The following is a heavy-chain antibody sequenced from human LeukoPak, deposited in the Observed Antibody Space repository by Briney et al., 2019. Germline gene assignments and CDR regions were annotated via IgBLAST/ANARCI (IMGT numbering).Heavy chain of an antibody. Sequence: PGRSLRLSCAASGFTFDDYGMSWVRQAPGKGLEWVSGINWNGGSTGYADSVKGRFTISRDNAKNSLYLQMNSLRAEDTALYHCARDLSSGYYFSWVDAFDIWGQGTMVTVSS. V-gene: IGHV3-20*01. J-gene: IGHJ3*02. CDR2: INWNGGST. CDR3: ARDLSSGYYFSWVDAFDI. D-gene: IGHD3-22*01. CDR1: GFTFDDYG.